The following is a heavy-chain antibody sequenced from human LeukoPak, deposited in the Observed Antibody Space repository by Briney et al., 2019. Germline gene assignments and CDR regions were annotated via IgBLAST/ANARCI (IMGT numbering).Heavy chain of an antibody. V-gene: IGHV4-38-2*02. CDR1: GYSISSGYF. J-gene: IGHJ2*01. D-gene: IGHD2-15*01. Sequence: SETLSLTCTVSGYSISSGYFWGWIRQPPGKGLEWIGSIYHSGSTYYNPSLKSRVTISLDTSKIQFSLKLSSVTAADTAVYYCXXXYCSGGSCYEWYFDLWGRGTLVTVSS. CDR3: XXXYCSGGSCYEWYFDL. CDR2: IYHSGST.